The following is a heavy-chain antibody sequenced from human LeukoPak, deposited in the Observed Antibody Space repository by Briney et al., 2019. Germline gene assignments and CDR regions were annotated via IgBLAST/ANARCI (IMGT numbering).Heavy chain of an antibody. CDR2: ISSSSSYI. V-gene: IGHV3-21*01. CDR3: ARDQYYDILTGPFDY. Sequence: GGSLRLSCAASGFTFSSYSMNWVRQAPGKGLEWVSSISSSSSYIYYADSVKGRFTISRDNAKNSLYLQMNSLRAEDTAVYYCARDQYYDILTGPFDYWGQGTLVTVSS. CDR1: GFTFSSYS. D-gene: IGHD3-9*01. J-gene: IGHJ4*02.